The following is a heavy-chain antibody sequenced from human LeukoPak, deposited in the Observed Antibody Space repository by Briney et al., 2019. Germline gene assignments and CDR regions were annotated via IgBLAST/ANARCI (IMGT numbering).Heavy chain of an antibody. J-gene: IGHJ4*02. CDR1: GGSFSGYY. D-gene: IGHD5-24*01. CDR3: ARAVGRDGYNR. Sequence: SETLSLTCAASGGSFSGYYCRWIRQPPGKGLEWIGEINHSGSTYYNPSLKSRVTISVDTSKNQLSLKLSSVTAADTAVYYCARAVGRDGYNRWGQGTLVTVSS. CDR2: INHSGST. V-gene: IGHV4-34*01.